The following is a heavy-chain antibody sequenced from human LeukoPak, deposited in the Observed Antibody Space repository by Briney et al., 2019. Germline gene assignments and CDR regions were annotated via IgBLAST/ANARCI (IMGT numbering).Heavy chain of an antibody. V-gene: IGHV1-2*02. CDR1: GYTFTAYY. J-gene: IGHJ2*01. Sequence: ASVKVSCKASGYTFTAYYLHWVRQAPGQGLEWMGWINPNSGAATYEQTFKGRVTMTRDTSISTAYMELSGLTSDDTAVYFCARPDSGTYYKNWYFDLWGRGALVTVSS. CDR2: INPNSGAA. D-gene: IGHD1-26*01. CDR3: ARPDSGTYYKNWYFDL.